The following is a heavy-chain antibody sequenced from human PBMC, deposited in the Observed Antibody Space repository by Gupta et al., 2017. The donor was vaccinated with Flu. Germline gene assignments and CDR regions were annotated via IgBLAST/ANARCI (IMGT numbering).Heavy chain of an antibody. D-gene: IGHD2-15*01. Sequence: ASGYSLTSHDIFWVRQAPGQGLEYVGWMNPSGGGIGHAQSLQGRLTLTSDPSIDTAYMELSGLRTADTGIYYCARGLVSGSFGAALWGQGTLVTVSS. CDR3: ARGLVSGSFGAAL. V-gene: IGHV1-8*01. CDR2: MNPSGGGI. CDR1: GYSLTSHD. J-gene: IGHJ4*02.